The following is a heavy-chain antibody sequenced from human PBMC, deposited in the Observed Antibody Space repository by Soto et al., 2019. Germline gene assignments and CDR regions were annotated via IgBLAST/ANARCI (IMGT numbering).Heavy chain of an antibody. D-gene: IGHD3-22*01. V-gene: IGHV3-48*03. J-gene: IGHJ2*01. Sequence: SLRLSCAASGFTFSSYEMNWVRQAPGKGLEWVSYISSSGSTIYYADSVKGRFTISRDNAKNSLYLQMNSLRAEDTAVYYCARYYYDSSGYYYGYFDLWGRGTLVTVSS. CDR1: GFTFSSYE. CDR3: ARYYYDSSGYYYGYFDL. CDR2: ISSSGSTI.